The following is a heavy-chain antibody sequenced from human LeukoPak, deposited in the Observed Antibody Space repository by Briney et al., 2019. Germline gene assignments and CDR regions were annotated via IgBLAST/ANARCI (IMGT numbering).Heavy chain of an antibody. Sequence: GESLKIFCKGSGYSFSSYWIVWVRQMPGKGLEWMGIIYAGDSDTRHSPSFQGQVTISVDQSLSTAYLQWSSLKASDTAMYYCARTTSGLSHGAFDIWGQGTMVTVSS. CDR2: IYAGDSDT. V-gene: IGHV5-51*01. CDR3: ARTTSGLSHGAFDI. CDR1: GYSFSSYW. J-gene: IGHJ3*02. D-gene: IGHD1-14*01.